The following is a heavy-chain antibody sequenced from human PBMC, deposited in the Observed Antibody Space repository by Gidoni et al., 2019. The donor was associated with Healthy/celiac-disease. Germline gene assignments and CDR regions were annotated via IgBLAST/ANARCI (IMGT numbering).Heavy chain of an antibody. CDR2: ISYDGSNK. D-gene: IGHD3-3*01. CDR1: GFTFSSYA. Sequence: QVQLVESGGGVVQPGRSLRLPCAASGFTFSSYAMPWVRQAPGKGLEWVAVISYDGSNKYYADSVKGRFTISRDNSKNTLYLQMNSLRAEDTAVYYCAREGGEWLCVDYWGQGTLVTVSS. J-gene: IGHJ4*02. V-gene: IGHV3-30-3*01. CDR3: AREGGEWLCVDY.